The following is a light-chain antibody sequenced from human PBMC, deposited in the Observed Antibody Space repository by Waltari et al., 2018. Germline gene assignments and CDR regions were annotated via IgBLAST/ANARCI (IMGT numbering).Light chain of an antibody. CDR1: SSKVGAYNY. CDR2: DVS. CDR3: SSYISSSTLEL. V-gene: IGLV2-14*03. J-gene: IGLJ2*01. Sequence: QSALTPPSSVSGSPAQSNTIYCTGTSSKVGAYNYVSWYQQHPGKAPNLMMFDVSNRPSGVSNRFSGSKSGNTASLTISGLQAEDEADYYCSSYISSSTLELFGGGTSLTVL.